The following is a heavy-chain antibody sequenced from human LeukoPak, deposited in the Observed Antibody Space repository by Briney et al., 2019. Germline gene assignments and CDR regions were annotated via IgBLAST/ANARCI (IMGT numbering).Heavy chain of an antibody. CDR1: GASISSSNW. CDR3: ASSGWYTLDN. V-gene: IGHV4-4*02. J-gene: IGHJ4*02. D-gene: IGHD2-15*01. CDR2: IYHSGST. Sequence: PSGTLSLTCAVSGASISSSNWLSWGRQPPGKGLEGIGEIYHSGSTNYNPSLKSRVTISVDNSKNQFSLKMSPMTAADTAVYYCASSGWYTLDNWGQGTLVTVSS.